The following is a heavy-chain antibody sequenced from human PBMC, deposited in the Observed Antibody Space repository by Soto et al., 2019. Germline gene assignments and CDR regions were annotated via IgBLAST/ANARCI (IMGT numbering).Heavy chain of an antibody. CDR2: ISWNSGSI. CDR1: GFTFDDYA. CDR3: AKDHYDFWSGYYKEHYYYYYMDV. D-gene: IGHD3-3*01. J-gene: IGHJ6*03. V-gene: IGHV3-9*01. Sequence: GGSLRLSCAASGFTFDDYAMHWVRQAPGKGLEWVSGISWNSGSIGYADSVKGRFTISRDNAKNSLYLQMNSLRAEDTALYYCAKDHYDFWSGYYKEHYYYYYMDVWGKGTTVTVSS.